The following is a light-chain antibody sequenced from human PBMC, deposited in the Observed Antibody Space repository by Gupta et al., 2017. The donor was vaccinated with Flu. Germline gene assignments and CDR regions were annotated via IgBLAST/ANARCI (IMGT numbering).Light chain of an antibody. CDR3: SSYAGSDKDV. V-gene: IGLV2-8*01. CDR2: EVL. CDR1: SSDVGGFNY. J-gene: IGLJ1*01. Sequence: QSALTQPPSASGSPGQSVTISCTGTSSDVGGFNYVSWYQQHPGKAPKLMIYEVLKRPAGVPDRFSGSKSGNTASLTVSGLQAEEEADYYCSSYAGSDKDVFGTGTKVTVL.